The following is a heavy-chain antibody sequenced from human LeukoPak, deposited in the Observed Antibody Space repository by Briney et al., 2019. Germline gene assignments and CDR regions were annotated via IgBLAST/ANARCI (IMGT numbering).Heavy chain of an antibody. D-gene: IGHD1-1*01. Sequence: SETLSLTCTVSGGSISSSSYYWGWIRQPPGKGLEWIGSIYYSGSTYYNPSLKSRVTISVDTSKNQFSLHLRSVTAADTAVYYCARSTSATWTFDSWGQGALVTVSS. CDR3: ARSTSATWTFDS. J-gene: IGHJ4*02. V-gene: IGHV4-39*01. CDR2: IYYSGST. CDR1: GGSISSSSYY.